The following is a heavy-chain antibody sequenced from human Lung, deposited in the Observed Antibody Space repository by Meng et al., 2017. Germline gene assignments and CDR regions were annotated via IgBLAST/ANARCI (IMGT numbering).Heavy chain of an antibody. D-gene: IGHD3-3*01. CDR2: INSDGSST. Sequence: GESLKISCAASGFTFSSYWMHWVRQAPGKGLVWVSRINSDGSSTSYADSVKGRFTISRDNAKNTLYLQMNSLRAEDTAVYYCARDRVFGVVINNNWFDPWGQGNLVNGAS. CDR1: GFTFSSYW. CDR3: ARDRVFGVVINNNWFDP. J-gene: IGHJ5*02. V-gene: IGHV3-74*01.